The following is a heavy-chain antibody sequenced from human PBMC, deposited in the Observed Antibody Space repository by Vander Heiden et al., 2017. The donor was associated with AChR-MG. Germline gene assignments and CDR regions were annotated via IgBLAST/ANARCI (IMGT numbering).Heavy chain of an antibody. D-gene: IGHD2-2*01. V-gene: IGHV1-69*01. CDR2: IIPIFGTA. J-gene: IGHJ6*02. Sequence: QVQLVQSGAEVTKPGSSVKVSCKASGGTFSRYAISWVRQAPGQGLEWMGGIIPIFGTANYAQKFQGRVTITADESTSTAYMELSSLRSEDTAVYYCARVVPAAPRYYYYGMDVWGQGTTVTVSS. CDR3: ARVVPAAPRYYYYGMDV. CDR1: GGTFSRYA.